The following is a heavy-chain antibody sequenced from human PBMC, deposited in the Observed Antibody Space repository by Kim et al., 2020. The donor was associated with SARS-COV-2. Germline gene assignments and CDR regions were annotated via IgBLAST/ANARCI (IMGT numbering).Heavy chain of an antibody. CDR2: IYYSGST. CDR1: GGSISSSSYY. J-gene: IGHJ4*02. CDR3: ARHHTAMVSSPSDY. D-gene: IGHD5-18*01. V-gene: IGHV4-39*01. Sequence: SETLSLTCTVSGGSISSSSYYWGWIRQPPGKGLEWIGSIYYSGSTYYNPSLKSRVTISVDTSKNQFSLKLSSVTAADTAVYYCARHHTAMVSSPSDYWGQGTLVTVSS.